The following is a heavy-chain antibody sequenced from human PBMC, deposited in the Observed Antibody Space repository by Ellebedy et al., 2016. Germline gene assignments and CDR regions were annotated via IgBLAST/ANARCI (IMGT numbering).Heavy chain of an antibody. D-gene: IGHD2-2*01. CDR3: ARDRVGDCSSTSCYSHYFDY. V-gene: IGHV3-21*01. CDR1: GFTFSSYS. CDR2: ISSSSSYI. Sequence: GESLKISXAASGFTFSSYSMNWVRQAPGKGLEWVSSISSSSSYIYYADSVKGRFTISRDNAKNSLYLQMNSLRAEDTAVYYCARDRVGDCSSTSCYSHYFDYWGQGTLVTVSS. J-gene: IGHJ4*02.